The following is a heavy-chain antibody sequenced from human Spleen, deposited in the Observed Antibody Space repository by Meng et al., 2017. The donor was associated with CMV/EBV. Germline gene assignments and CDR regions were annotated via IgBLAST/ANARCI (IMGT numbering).Heavy chain of an antibody. Sequence: LTCAVYGGYFSGNYWSWIRQPPGKGLEWIGEINYSGSTNYNPSLKSRVTISLDTSKNQFFLKLPSVTAADTAVYYCTRGSSLVGFDPWGQGTLVTVSS. CDR3: TRGSSLVGFDP. CDR1: GGYFSGNY. D-gene: IGHD2-15*01. CDR2: INYSGST. V-gene: IGHV4-34*01. J-gene: IGHJ5*02.